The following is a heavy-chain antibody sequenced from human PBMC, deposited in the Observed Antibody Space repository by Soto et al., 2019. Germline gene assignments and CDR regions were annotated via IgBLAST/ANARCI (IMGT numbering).Heavy chain of an antibody. Sequence: EIQLVESGGGLIQAGGSLRLSCAASGFIVRDNFMIWVRQAPGKGLEWVSALYRGGVAYYADAVKGRFIISRDNPDGTLYLQMSGLRPDDTAVYYCATDRRIAVAGALHYWGQGTLVTVSS. V-gene: IGHV3-66*03. CDR3: ATDRRIAVAGALHY. J-gene: IGHJ4*02. CDR2: LYRGGVA. D-gene: IGHD6-19*01. CDR1: GFIVRDNF.